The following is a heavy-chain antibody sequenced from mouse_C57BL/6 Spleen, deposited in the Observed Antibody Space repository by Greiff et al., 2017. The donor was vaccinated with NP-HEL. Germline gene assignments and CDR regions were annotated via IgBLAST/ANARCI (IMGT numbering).Heavy chain of an antibody. CDR1: GYTFTDYE. Sequence: VQLQQSGAELVRPGASVTLSCKASGYTFTDYEMHWVKQTPVHGLEWIGAIDPETGGTAYNQKFKGKAILTADKSSSTAYMELRSLTSEDSAVYYCTEPYSNYRYFDVWGTGTTVTVSS. D-gene: IGHD2-5*01. J-gene: IGHJ1*03. CDR2: IDPETGGT. CDR3: TEPYSNYRYFDV. V-gene: IGHV1-15*01.